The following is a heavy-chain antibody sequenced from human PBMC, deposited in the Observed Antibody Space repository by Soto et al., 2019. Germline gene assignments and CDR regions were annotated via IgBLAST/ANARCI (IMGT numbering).Heavy chain of an antibody. V-gene: IGHV3-21*01. D-gene: IGHD3-9*01. CDR1: GFTFSSYS. Sequence: EVQLVESGGGLVKPGGSLRLSCAASGFTFSSYSMNWVRQAPGKGLEWVSSISSSSSYIYYADSVKGRFTISRDNAKNSLYLQMNSLIAEDTAVYYCARDLYDILTGYPNWFDPWGQGTLVTVSS. J-gene: IGHJ5*02. CDR3: ARDLYDILTGYPNWFDP. CDR2: ISSSSSYI.